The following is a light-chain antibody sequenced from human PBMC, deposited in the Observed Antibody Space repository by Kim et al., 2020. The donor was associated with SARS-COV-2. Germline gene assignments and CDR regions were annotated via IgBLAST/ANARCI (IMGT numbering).Light chain of an antibody. J-gene: IGLJ3*02. Sequence: GKTVIISCTRSGGGIVDSFVQWYRQRPGSAPTTVIYEDFQRPSGVPDRFSGSIDKSSNSASLTISGLTTEDEAVYYCQAHDNDIVVFGGGTQLTVL. V-gene: IGLV6-57*03. CDR3: QAHDNDIVV. CDR1: GGGIVDSF. CDR2: EDF.